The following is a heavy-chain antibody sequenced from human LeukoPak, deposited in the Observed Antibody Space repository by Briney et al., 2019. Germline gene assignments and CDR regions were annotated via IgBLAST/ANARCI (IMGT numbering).Heavy chain of an antibody. CDR1: GGSISSYY. CDR2: IYTSGST. Sequence: SETLSLTCTVSGGSISSYYWSWIRQPAGKGLEWIGRIYTSGSTNYDPSLKSRVTISVGKSKNQFSLKLSSVTAADTAVYYCARGYSSSWYSDYWGQGTLVTVSS. V-gene: IGHV4-4*07. D-gene: IGHD6-13*01. J-gene: IGHJ4*02. CDR3: ARGYSSSWYSDY.